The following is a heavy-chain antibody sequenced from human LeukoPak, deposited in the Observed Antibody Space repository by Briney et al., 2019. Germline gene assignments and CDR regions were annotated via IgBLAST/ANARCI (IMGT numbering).Heavy chain of an antibody. D-gene: IGHD6-19*01. CDR1: GFTFDGYA. J-gene: IGHJ4*02. CDR2: ISGDGGST. Sequence: GGSLRLSCAASGFTFDGYAMHWVRQAPGKGLEWVSLISGDGGSTYYADSVKGRFTISRDNSKNSLYLQMNSLRTEDTALYYCARDTGSGWDLDYWGQGTLVTVSS. CDR3: ARDTGSGWDLDY. V-gene: IGHV3-43*02.